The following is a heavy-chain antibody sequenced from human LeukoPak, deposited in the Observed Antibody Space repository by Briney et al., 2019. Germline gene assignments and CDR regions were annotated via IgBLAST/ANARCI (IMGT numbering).Heavy chain of an antibody. J-gene: IGHJ4*02. Sequence: PGGSLRLSCAASGFTFSSYAMSWVRQAPGKGLEWVSAISGSGGSTYYADSVKGRFTISRDNSKNTLYLQMNSLRAEDTAVYYCAKDGRAYCSSTSCYPFDYWGQGTLVTVSS. CDR3: AKDGRAYCSSTSCYPFDY. CDR2: ISGSGGST. D-gene: IGHD2-2*01. V-gene: IGHV3-23*01. CDR1: GFTFSSYA.